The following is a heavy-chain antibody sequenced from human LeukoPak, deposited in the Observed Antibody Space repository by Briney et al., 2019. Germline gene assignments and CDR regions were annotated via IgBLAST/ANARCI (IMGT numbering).Heavy chain of an antibody. CDR3: ASPDDGSGSYSY. CDR1: GDSISNSRYY. CDR2: IYYSGST. V-gene: IGHV4-39*01. D-gene: IGHD3-10*01. J-gene: IGHJ4*02. Sequence: MASETLSLSCSISGDSISNSRYYTGWIRQPPGKGLEWIGSIYYSGSTYYHPSLKSRVTISVDTSKNQFSLKLSSVTAADTAVYYCASPDDGSGSYSYWGQGTLVIVSS.